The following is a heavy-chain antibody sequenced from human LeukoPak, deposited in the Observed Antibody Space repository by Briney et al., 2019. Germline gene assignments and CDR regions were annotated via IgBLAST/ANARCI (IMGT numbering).Heavy chain of an antibody. D-gene: IGHD3-3*01. J-gene: IGHJ5*02. V-gene: IGHV4-39*07. CDR2: IYYSGST. Sequence: SETLSLTCTVSGGSISSSSYYWGWIRQPPGTGLEWIGSIYYSGSTYYNPSLKSRVTISVDTSKNQFSLKLSSVTAADTAVYYCARGDYDFWSGSLNWFDPWGQGTLVTVSS. CDR3: ARGDYDFWSGSLNWFDP. CDR1: GGSISSSSYY.